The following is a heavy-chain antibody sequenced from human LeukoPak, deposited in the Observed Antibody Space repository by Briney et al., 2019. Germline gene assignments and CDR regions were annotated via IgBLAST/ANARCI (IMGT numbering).Heavy chain of an antibody. V-gene: IGHV4-4*09. CDR2: IYTSGST. J-gene: IGHJ4*02. CDR3: ARTSVGGYFDY. Sequence: SETLPLTCTVSGGSISSYYWSWIRQPPGKGLEWIGYIYTSGSTNYNPSLKSRVTISVDTSKNQFSLKLSSVTAADTAVYYCARTSVGGYFDYWGQGTLVTVSS. CDR1: GGSISSYY. D-gene: IGHD2-2*01.